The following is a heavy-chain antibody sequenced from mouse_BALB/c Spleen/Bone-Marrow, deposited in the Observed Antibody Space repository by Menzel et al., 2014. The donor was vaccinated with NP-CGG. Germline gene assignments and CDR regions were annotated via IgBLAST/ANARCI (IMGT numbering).Heavy chain of an antibody. J-gene: IGHJ4*01. V-gene: IGHV1-54*02. Sequence: VQLQQSGAELVRPGTSVKVSCKASGYAFTSYLIEWIKQRPGQGLEWIGEILPGSDTSNYNEKFKGKATFTADTSSNTAHMQLSSLTSEDSAVYYCARGLYGNYGEWGQGTSVTVFS. CDR2: ILPGSDTS. CDR3: ARGLYGNYGE. CDR1: GYAFTSYL. D-gene: IGHD2-1*01.